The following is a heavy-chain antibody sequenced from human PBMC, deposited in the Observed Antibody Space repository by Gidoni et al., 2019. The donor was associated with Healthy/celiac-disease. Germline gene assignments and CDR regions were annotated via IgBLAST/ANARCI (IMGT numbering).Heavy chain of an antibody. V-gene: IGHV1-69*01. CDR1: GGTFSSYA. J-gene: IGHJ3*02. CDR3: ARGSRGYSYGGDAFDI. Sequence: QVQLVQSGAEVKKPGYSVTVSCKDSGGTFSSYAIRWVRQAPGQGLEWMGGMIPIVGTAHYAQKFQGTVTSTADESTSTAYMELSSLRSEDTAVYYCARGSRGYSYGGDAFDIWGQGTMVTVSS. CDR2: MIPIVGTA. D-gene: IGHD5-18*01.